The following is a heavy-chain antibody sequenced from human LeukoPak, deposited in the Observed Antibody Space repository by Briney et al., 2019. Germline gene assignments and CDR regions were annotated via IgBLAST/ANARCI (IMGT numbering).Heavy chain of an antibody. CDR2: IIPIFGTA. CDR3: ARSPGYYYDSSGRTDAFDI. CDR1: GGTFSSYA. J-gene: IGHJ3*02. V-gene: IGHV1-69*01. D-gene: IGHD3-22*01. Sequence: SVKVSCKASGGTFSSYAISWVRQAPGQGLEWMGGIIPIFGTANYAQKFQGRVTITADESTSTAYMELSSLRSEDTAVYYCARSPGYYYDSSGRTDAFDIWGQGTMVTVSS.